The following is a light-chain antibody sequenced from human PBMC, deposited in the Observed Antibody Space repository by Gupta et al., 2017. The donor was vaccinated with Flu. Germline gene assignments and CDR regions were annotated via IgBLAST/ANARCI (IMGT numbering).Light chain of an antibody. CDR3: CSDVASNYPV. CDR2: EAT. CDR1: STDVGSDNL. V-gene: IGLV2-23*01. Sequence: SITISCTGTSTDVGSDNLVSWYQHHPDKVPKLIIYEATKRPSGVSFRFSGSKSGNTASLTISGLQPEDEADYYCCSDVASNYPVFGGGTKVTVL. J-gene: IGLJ2*01.